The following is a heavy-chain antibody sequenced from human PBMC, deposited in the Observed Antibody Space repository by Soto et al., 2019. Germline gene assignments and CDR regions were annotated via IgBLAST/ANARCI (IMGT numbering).Heavy chain of an antibody. Sequence: PGGSLRLSYEASGFTFSSYGMHWVRQATGKGLEWVAVIWYDGSNKYYADSVKGRFTISRDNSKNTLYLQMNSLRAEDTAVYYCARDPGTWPRVSTVGPSYYFDYWGQGTLVTVSS. J-gene: IGHJ4*02. CDR1: GFTFSSYG. D-gene: IGHD4-17*01. CDR2: IWYDGSNK. CDR3: ARDPGTWPRVSTVGPSYYFDY. V-gene: IGHV3-33*01.